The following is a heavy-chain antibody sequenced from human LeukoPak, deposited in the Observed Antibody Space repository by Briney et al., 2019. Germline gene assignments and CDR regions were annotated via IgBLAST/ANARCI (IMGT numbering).Heavy chain of an antibody. CDR2: INHSGST. J-gene: IGHJ3*02. Sequence: SETLSLTCAVYGGSFSGYYWSWIRQPPGKGLEWIGEINHSGSTNYNPSLKSRVTISVDTSKNQFSLKLSSVTAADTAVYYCARENEGALGAFDIWGQGTMVTVSS. D-gene: IGHD1-1*01. V-gene: IGHV4-34*01. CDR3: ARENEGALGAFDI. CDR1: GGSFSGYY.